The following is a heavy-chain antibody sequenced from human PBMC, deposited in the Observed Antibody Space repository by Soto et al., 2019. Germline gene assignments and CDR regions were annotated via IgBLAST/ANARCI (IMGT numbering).Heavy chain of an antibody. J-gene: IGHJ3*02. Sequence: QVQLVQSGAEVKKPGSSVKVSCKASGGTFSSYANSWVRQAPGQGLEWMGGIIPIFGTANYAQKFQGRVTITADESTSTAYMELSSLRSEDTAVYYCARGRYCSGGSCYSGPGDAFDIWGQGTMVTVSS. CDR3: ARGRYCSGGSCYSGPGDAFDI. V-gene: IGHV1-69*01. CDR1: GGTFSSYA. CDR2: IIPIFGTA. D-gene: IGHD2-15*01.